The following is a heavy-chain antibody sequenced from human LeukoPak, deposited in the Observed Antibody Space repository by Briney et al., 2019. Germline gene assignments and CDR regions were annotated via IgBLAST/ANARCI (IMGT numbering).Heavy chain of an antibody. Sequence: ESGPTLVNPTQTLTLTCTFSGFSLSTSGVGVGWIRQPPGKALEWLALIYWDDDKRYSPSLKSRLTITKDTSKNQVVLTMTNMDPVDTATYYCAHRRWVGVYYDSSGYPDAFDIWGQGTMVTVSS. D-gene: IGHD3-22*01. CDR2: IYWDDDK. CDR1: GFSLSTSGVG. V-gene: IGHV2-5*02. CDR3: AHRRWVGVYYDSSGYPDAFDI. J-gene: IGHJ3*02.